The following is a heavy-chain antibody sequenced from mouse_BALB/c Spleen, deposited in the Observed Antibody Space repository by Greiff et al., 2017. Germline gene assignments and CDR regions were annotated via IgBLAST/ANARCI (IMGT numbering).Heavy chain of an antibody. CDR3: ARYWDSVLRLEGYFDG. J-gene: IGHJ1*01. D-gene: IGHD1-2*01. V-gene: IGHV3-8*02. CDR2: ISYSGST. CDR1: GDSITSGY. Sequence: EVQLQQSGPSLVTPSQTLSLTCSVTGDSITSGYWNWLRKFPGNKLEYMGYISYSGSTYYHPSLKSRISITRDTSTNQYYLQLNSVTTEDTATYYWARYWDSVLRLEGYFDGWGAGTTVTVSA.